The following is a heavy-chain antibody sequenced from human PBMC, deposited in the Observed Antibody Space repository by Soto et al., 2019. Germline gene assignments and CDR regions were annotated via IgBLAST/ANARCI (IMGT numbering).Heavy chain of an antibody. V-gene: IGHV5-10-1*01. D-gene: IGHD2-2*01. J-gene: IGHJ6*02. CDR2: IDPSDSYT. Sequence: GESLKISCKGSGYSFTSYWISWVRQMPGKGLEWMGRIDPSDSYTNYSPSFQGHVTISADKSISTAYLQWSSLKASDTAMYYCAGPRDIVVVPAAPYYYYGMDVWGQGTTVTVSS. CDR3: AGPRDIVVVPAAPYYYYGMDV. CDR1: GYSFTSYW.